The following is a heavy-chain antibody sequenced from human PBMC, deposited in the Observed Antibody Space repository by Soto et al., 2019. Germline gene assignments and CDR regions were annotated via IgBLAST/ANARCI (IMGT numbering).Heavy chain of an antibody. V-gene: IGHV4-39*01. CDR3: ARQVDYGGNSWIAFDI. Sequence: QSQTLSLTCTVSGGSISSSSYYWGWIRQPPGKGLEWIGSIYYSGSTYYNPSLKSRVTISVDTSKNQFSLKLSSVTAADTAVYYCARQVDYGGNSWIAFDIWGQGTMVTVSS. J-gene: IGHJ3*02. CDR1: GGSISSSSYY. CDR2: IYYSGST. D-gene: IGHD4-17*01.